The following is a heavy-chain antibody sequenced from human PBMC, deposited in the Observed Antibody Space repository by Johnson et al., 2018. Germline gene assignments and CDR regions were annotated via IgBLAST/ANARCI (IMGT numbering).Heavy chain of an antibody. D-gene: IGHD2-2*01. CDR3: ARTFCSSTSCYLGPYYYYYIDV. Sequence: QVQLVQSGGGVVQPGRSLRLSCAASGFTFSSYGMHWVRQAPGKGLEWVAVISYDGSNKYYADSVKGRFTISRDNSKNTLYLQMNSLRAEDTAVYYCARTFCSSTSCYLGPYYYYYIDVWGKGTTVAVSS. V-gene: IGHV3-30*03. CDR2: ISYDGSNK. CDR1: GFTFSSYG. J-gene: IGHJ6*03.